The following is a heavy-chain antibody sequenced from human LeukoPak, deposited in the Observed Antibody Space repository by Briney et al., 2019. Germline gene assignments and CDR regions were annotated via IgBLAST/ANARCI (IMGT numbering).Heavy chain of an antibody. CDR3: AKAGGLRPYYFDY. CDR1: GFTFSNYG. D-gene: IGHD5-12*01. V-gene: IGHV3-23*01. CDR2: ISGSGGST. Sequence: GGSLRLSCAASGFTFSNYGMSWVRQAPGKGLEWVSAISGSGGSTYYADSVKGRFTISRDNSKNTLYLQMNSLRAEDTAVYYCAKAGGLRPYYFDYWGQGTLVTVSS. J-gene: IGHJ4*02.